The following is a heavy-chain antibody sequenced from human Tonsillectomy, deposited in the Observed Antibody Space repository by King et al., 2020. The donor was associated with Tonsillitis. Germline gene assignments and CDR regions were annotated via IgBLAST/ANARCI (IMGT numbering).Heavy chain of an antibody. CDR3: AKDVAKGYGDALYYYYCFGMDV. D-gene: IGHD4-17*01. J-gene: IGHJ6*02. CDR1: GFTFSSYA. CDR2: ISGSGGST. V-gene: IGHV3-23*04. Sequence: VQLVESGGGLVQPGGSLRLSCAASGFTFSSYAMSWVRQAPGEGLEWVSAISGSGGSTYYADSVKGRFTISRDNSKNTLYLQMNSLRAEDTAVYFWAKDVAKGYGDALYYYYCFGMDVWGQGTTVTVSS.